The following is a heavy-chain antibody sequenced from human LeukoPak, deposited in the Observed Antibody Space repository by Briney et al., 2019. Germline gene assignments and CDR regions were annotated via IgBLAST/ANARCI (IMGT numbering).Heavy chain of an antibody. CDR1: GYSLTDYY. CDR2: INPNNGET. CDR3: ARGSYDSSDFEYFQH. Sequence: GASVKVSCKASGYSLTDYYLHWVRQAPGQRLEWMGWINPNNGETKFAQKFQARVTLTRDTSISTAYMEKRRLTSDDTAVYYCARGSYDSSDFEYFQHWGQGTLVTVSS. D-gene: IGHD3-22*01. V-gene: IGHV1-2*02. J-gene: IGHJ1*01.